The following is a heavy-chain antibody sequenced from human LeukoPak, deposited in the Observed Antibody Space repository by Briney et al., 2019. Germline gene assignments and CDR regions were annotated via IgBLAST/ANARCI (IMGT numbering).Heavy chain of an antibody. J-gene: IGHJ4*02. V-gene: IGHV3-23*01. CDR3: AKVVAVAPPSH. D-gene: IGHD6-19*01. Sequence: DSVKGRFTISRDNSKTTLYLQMNGLRAEDTAVYYCAKVVAVAPPSHWGQGTLVTVSS.